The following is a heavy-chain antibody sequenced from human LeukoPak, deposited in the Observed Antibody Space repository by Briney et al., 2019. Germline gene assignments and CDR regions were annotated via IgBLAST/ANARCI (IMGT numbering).Heavy chain of an antibody. J-gene: IGHJ4*02. Sequence: GGSLRLSCAASGFTFSSYAMSWVRQAPGKGLEWVSAISGSGGSTYYADSVKGRFTISRDNSKNTLYLQMNSLRAEDTAVYYCAKGAFGIAARPTHFDYWGQGTLVTVSS. CDR2: ISGSGGST. CDR1: GFTFSSYA. D-gene: IGHD6-6*01. CDR3: AKGAFGIAARPTHFDY. V-gene: IGHV3-23*01.